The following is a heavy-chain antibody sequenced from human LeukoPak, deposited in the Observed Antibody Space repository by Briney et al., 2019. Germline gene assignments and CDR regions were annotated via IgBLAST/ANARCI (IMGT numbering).Heavy chain of an antibody. J-gene: IGHJ4*02. Sequence: GGSLRLSCAASGFTFSSYGMSWVRQAPGKGLEWVSAISGSGGSTYYADSVKGRFTISRDNSKNTLYLQMNSLGAEDTAVYYCAKSEDVLLWFGEFNFFDYWGQGTLVTVSS. D-gene: IGHD3-10*01. V-gene: IGHV3-23*01. CDR2: ISGSGGST. CDR3: AKSEDVLLWFGEFNFFDY. CDR1: GFTFSSYG.